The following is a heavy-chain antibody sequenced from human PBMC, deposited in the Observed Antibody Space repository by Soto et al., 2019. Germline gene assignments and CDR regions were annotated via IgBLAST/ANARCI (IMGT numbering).Heavy chain of an antibody. V-gene: IGHV3-23*01. CDR1: GFTFSSYA. CDR2: ISGSGGST. J-gene: IGHJ3*02. D-gene: IGHD2-2*01. CDR3: AKGLGYCSSTSCQGAFDI. Sequence: GGSLRLSCAASGFTFSSYAMSWVRQAPGKGLEWVSAISGSGGSTYYADSVKGRFTISRDNSKNTLYLQMNSLRAEDTAVYYCAKGLGYCSSTSCQGAFDIWGQGTMVTVSS.